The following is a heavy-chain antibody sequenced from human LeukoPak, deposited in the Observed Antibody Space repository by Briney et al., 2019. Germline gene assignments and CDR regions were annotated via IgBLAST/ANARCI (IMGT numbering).Heavy chain of an antibody. CDR3: AKKKGSRGGFDY. CDR2: IYHSGST. J-gene: IGHJ4*02. Sequence: SETLSLTCAVSGGSISSSNWWSWVRQPPGKGLEWIGEIYHSGSTNYNPSLESRVTISVDKSKNQFSLKLSSVTAADTAVYYCAKKKGSRGGFDYWGQGTLVTVSS. V-gene: IGHV4-4*02. CDR1: GGSISSSNW. D-gene: IGHD6-13*01.